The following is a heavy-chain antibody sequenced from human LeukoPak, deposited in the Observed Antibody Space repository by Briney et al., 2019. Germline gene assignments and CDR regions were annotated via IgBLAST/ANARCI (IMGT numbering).Heavy chain of an antibody. CDR3: ARGRANGSGSYGDY. J-gene: IGHJ4*02. CDR1: GYTFTGYY. V-gene: IGHV1-2*02. CDR2: ISPNSGGT. Sequence: ASVKVSCKASGYTFTGYYMHWVRQAPGQGLEWMGWISPNSGGTNYAQKFQGRVTMTRDTSISTAYMELSRLRSDDTAVYYCARGRANGSGSYGDYWGQGTLVTVSS. D-gene: IGHD3-10*01.